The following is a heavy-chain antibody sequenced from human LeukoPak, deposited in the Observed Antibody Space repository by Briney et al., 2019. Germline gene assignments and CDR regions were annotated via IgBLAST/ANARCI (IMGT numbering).Heavy chain of an antibody. CDR3: ASYPPRGATPPFDI. V-gene: IGHV3-21*04. Sequence: KSGGSLRLSCAASGFTFSSYSMNWVRQAPGKGLEWVSSISSSSSYIYYADSVKGRFTISSDNSKNTLYLQMNSLRAEDTAVYYCASYPPRGATPPFDIWGQGTMVTVSS. CDR2: ISSSSSYI. J-gene: IGHJ3*02. CDR1: GFTFSSYS. D-gene: IGHD2-15*01.